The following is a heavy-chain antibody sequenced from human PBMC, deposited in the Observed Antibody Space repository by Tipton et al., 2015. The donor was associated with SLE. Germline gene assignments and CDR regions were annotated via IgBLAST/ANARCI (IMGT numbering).Heavy chain of an antibody. CDR1: GGSVSSGSYY. J-gene: IGHJ4*02. V-gene: IGHV4-39*07. CDR2: IYYSGST. Sequence: TLSLTCTVSGGSVSSGSYYWGWIRQPPGKGLECIGSIYYSGSTYYNPSLKSRVTISVDTSKNQFSLKLSSVTAADTAVYFCARDPEGLDYFDYWGQGTLVTVSS. D-gene: IGHD1-14*01. CDR3: ARDPEGLDYFDY.